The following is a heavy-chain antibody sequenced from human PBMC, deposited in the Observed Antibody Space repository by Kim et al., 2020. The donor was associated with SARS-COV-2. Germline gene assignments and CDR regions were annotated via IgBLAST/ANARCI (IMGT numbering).Heavy chain of an antibody. V-gene: IGHV1-69*13. Sequence: SVKVSCKASGGTFSSYAISWVRQAPGQGLEWMGGIIPIFGTANYAQKFQGRVTITADESTSTAYMELSSLRSEDTAVYYCASALGGRGPNLKGPIDYWGQGTLVTVSS. CDR1: GGTFSSYA. D-gene: IGHD3-10*01. CDR2: IIPIFGTA. CDR3: ASALGGRGPNLKGPIDY. J-gene: IGHJ4*02.